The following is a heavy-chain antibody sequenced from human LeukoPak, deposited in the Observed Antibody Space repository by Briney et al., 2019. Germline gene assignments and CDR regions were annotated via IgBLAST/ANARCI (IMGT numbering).Heavy chain of an antibody. V-gene: IGHV3-20*04. CDR1: AFTFDDYA. D-gene: IGHD3-22*01. CDR2: INWNGGST. CDR3: ARGYYYDASGYPIYYIDY. J-gene: IGHJ4*02. Sequence: GGSLRLSCTASAFTFDDYAMSWVRQAPGKGLEWVSTINWNGGSTGYADSVKGRFTISRDNAKNSLYLQMNSLRAEDTAVYYCARGYYYDASGYPIYYIDYWGQGTLVTVSS.